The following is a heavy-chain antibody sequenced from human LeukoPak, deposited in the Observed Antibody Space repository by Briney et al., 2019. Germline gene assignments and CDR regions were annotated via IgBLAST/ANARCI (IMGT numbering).Heavy chain of an antibody. J-gene: IGHJ3*02. Sequence: PSQTLSLTCAVYGGSFSGYYWTWIRQPPGKGLEWIGEINHNGSTNYNPSLKTRVTISVDTSKNQFSLKLSSVTAADTAVYYCARGDESLDDAFDIWGQGTMVTVSS. CDR3: ARGDESLDDAFDI. CDR2: INHNGST. V-gene: IGHV4-34*01. CDR1: GGSFSGYY.